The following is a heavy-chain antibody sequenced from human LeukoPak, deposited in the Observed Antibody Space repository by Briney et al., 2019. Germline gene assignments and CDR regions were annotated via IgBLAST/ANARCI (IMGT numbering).Heavy chain of an antibody. D-gene: IGHD2-2*01. Sequence: GGSLRLSCAASGFTFSSYAMHWVRQAPGKGLEWVAVISYDGSNKYYADSVKGRFTISRDNSKNTLYLQMNSLRAEDTAVYYCARDGGYCSSTSCYAPNYYYGMDVWGQGTTVTVSS. CDR3: ARDGGYCSSTSCYAPNYYYGMDV. CDR1: GFTFSSYA. J-gene: IGHJ6*02. V-gene: IGHV3-30-3*01. CDR2: ISYDGSNK.